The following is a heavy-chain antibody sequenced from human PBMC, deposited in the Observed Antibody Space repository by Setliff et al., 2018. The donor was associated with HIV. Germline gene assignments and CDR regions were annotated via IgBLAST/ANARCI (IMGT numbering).Heavy chain of an antibody. D-gene: IGHD3-22*01. CDR2: INESGTS. Sequence: SETLSLTCTVYGGSFSGYYWSWIRQPPGKGLEWIGEINESGTSNSNPSLESRVTMSVDASKTHFSLKLSSVTAADTALYFCARGRQGLYYYSSGWSRGDYWGQGTQVTVSS. J-gene: IGHJ4*02. V-gene: IGHV4-34*01. CDR3: ARGRQGLYYYSSGWSRGDY. CDR1: GGSFSGYY.